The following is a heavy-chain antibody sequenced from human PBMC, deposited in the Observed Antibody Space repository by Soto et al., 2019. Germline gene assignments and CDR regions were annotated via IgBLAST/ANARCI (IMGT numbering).Heavy chain of an antibody. J-gene: IGHJ4*02. D-gene: IGHD3-10*01. CDR2: IYYSVST. CDR3: ASRNYYGSGSYHYYFDY. V-gene: IGHV4-59*08. Sequence: PSETLSLTCTVSGGSISSYYWSWIRQPPGKGLEWIGYIYYSVSTNYNPSLKSRVTISVDTSKNQFSLKLSSVTAADTAVYYCASRNYYGSGSYHYYFDYWGQGTLVTVS. CDR1: GGSISSYY.